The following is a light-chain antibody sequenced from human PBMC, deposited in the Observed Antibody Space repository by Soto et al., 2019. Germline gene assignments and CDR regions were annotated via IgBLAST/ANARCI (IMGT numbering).Light chain of an antibody. V-gene: IGKV4-1*01. Sequence: DIVMPQSPDSLDVSLGERATINCKSSQSILHSPNNKDALTWYQQKPGQPPKLLINWASTRESGVPDRFSGAGSGTDFTLTISSLQAEDVAVYYCQQFYTTPTFGQGTKVDIK. CDR2: WAS. CDR3: QQFYTTPT. CDR1: QSILHSPNNKDA. J-gene: IGKJ1*01.